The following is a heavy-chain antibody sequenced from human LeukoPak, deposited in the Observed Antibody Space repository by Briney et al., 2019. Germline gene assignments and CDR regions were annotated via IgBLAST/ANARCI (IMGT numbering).Heavy chain of an antibody. Sequence: GSLRLSCAASGFTFSSYSMNWVRQPPGKGLEWIGEINHSGSTNYNPSLKSRVTISVDTSKNQFSLKLSSVTAADTAVYYCARQSRIAVAGRAPGYFDYWGQGTLVTVSS. CDR3: ARQSRIAVAGRAPGYFDY. D-gene: IGHD6-19*01. CDR1: GFTFSSYS. J-gene: IGHJ4*02. CDR2: INHSGST. V-gene: IGHV4-34*01.